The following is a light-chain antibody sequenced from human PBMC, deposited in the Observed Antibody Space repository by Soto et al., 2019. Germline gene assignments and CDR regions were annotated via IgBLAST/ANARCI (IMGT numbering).Light chain of an antibody. V-gene: IGKV2-30*01. CDR3: MQGTHWPWT. J-gene: IGKJ1*01. CDR1: QSLVSSDGNTY. CDR2: KVS. Sequence: DVVMTQSPLSLPVTLGQPASISCRSTQSLVSSDGNTYLTWLQQRPGQSPRRLIYKVSNRDSGVPDRFSGSGSGTDFTLKISRVEAEDVGVYYCMQGTHWPWTFGQGTKVDIK.